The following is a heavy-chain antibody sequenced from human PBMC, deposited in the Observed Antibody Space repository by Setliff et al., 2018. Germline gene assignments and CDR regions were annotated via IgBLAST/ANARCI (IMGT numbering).Heavy chain of an antibody. J-gene: IGHJ4*02. V-gene: IGHV3-7*03. CDR1: GLSYINDW. CDR3: ATARRGYQYGSGSLFDD. D-gene: IGHD3-10*01. CDR2: INPHGSEK. Sequence: PGGSLRLSCTASGLSYINDWVSWVRQAPGKGLEWLASINPHGSEKYYADSVKGRFTISRDNAKNSLYLQMTSLTTDDTALYYCATARRGYQYGSGSLFDDWGQGTLVTVSS.